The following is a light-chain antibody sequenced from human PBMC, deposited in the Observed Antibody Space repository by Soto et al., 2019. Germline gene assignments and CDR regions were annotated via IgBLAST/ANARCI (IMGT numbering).Light chain of an antibody. CDR3: SSYAGSNKSV. CDR1: HSDIGAGYG. J-gene: IGLJ1*01. Sequence: QSVLTQPPSVTGAPGQRVTISCTGSHSDIGAGYGVHWYQQFPHSAPKLLIYDTTNRPSGVPDRFSGSRSGTSASLAITGLQAEDEADYYCSSYAGSNKSVFGTGTKLTVL. V-gene: IGLV1-40*01. CDR2: DTT.